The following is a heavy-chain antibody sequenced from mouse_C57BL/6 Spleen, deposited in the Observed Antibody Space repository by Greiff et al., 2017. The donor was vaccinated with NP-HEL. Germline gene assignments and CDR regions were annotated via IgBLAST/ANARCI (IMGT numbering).Heavy chain of an antibody. CDR2: ISSGGDYI. CDR1: GFTFSSYA. CDR3: TWRGGSSSYGYFDV. D-gene: IGHD1-1*01. V-gene: IGHV5-9-1*02. Sequence: EVKVVESGAGLVKPGGSLKLSCAASGFTFSSYAMSWVRQTPEKRLEWVAYISSGGDYIYYADTVKGRFTFSRDNARNTLYLQISSLKSEETAMYYGTWRGGSSSYGYFDVWGTGTTVTVSS. J-gene: IGHJ1*03.